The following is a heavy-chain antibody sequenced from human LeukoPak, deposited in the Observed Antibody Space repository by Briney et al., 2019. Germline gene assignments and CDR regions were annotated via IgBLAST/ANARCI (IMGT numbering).Heavy chain of an antibody. CDR3: ASWRGGDYPLDY. CDR2: IWYDGSNK. J-gene: IGHJ4*02. V-gene: IGHV3-33*01. CDR1: GFTFSSYG. D-gene: IGHD3-16*01. Sequence: PGRSLRLSCAASGFTFSSYGMHWVRQAPGKGLEWVAVIWYDGSNKYYADSVKGRFTISRDNSKNTLYLQMNSLRAEDTAVYYCASWRGGDYPLDYWGQGTLVTVSS.